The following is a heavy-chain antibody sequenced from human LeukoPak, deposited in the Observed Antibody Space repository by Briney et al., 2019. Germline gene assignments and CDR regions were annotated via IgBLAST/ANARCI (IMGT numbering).Heavy chain of an antibody. CDR1: GGSITSDTYY. Sequence: TLSLTCAVSGGSITSDTYYWSWIRQPPGKGLEWIGYILHSGSTYYNPSLKSRVTISIDTSKSQFSLKLSSVTAADTAVYYCAKTRDFWSGYFDYWGQGTLVTVSS. J-gene: IGHJ4*02. CDR3: AKTRDFWSGYFDY. V-gene: IGHV4-30-2*01. D-gene: IGHD3-3*01. CDR2: ILHSGST.